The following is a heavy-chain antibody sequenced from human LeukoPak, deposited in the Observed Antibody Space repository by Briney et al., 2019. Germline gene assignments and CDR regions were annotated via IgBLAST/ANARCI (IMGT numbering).Heavy chain of an antibody. CDR2: ISYDGSNK. CDR3: ASSWELLFNY. V-gene: IGHV3-30*14. D-gene: IGHD1-26*01. CDR1: GFTFSSYA. J-gene: IGHJ4*02. Sequence: GRSLRLSCAASGFTFSSYAMHWVRQAPGKGLEWVAVISYDGSNKYYADSVKGRFTISRDNSKNTLYLQMNSLRAEDTAVYYCASSWELLFNYWGQGTLVTVSS.